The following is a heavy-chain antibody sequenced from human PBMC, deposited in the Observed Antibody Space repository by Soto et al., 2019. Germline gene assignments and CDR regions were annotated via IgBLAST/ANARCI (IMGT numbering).Heavy chain of an antibody. CDR3: ARIGYGYSSGRGWFDP. CDR2: INAGNGDT. J-gene: IGHJ5*02. Sequence: GAAVKVSCKASGYTLTSYTMHWVRQAPGQSLEWMGWINAGNGDTKYSQKFQGRVTITRDISASTAYMELSSLRSEDTAVYYCARIGYGYSSGRGWFDPWGQGTLVTVSS. CDR1: GYTLTSYT. V-gene: IGHV1-3*01. D-gene: IGHD3-22*01.